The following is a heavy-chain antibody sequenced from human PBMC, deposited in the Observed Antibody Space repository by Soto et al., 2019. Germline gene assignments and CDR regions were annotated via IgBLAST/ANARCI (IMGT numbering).Heavy chain of an antibody. CDR3: ATPYGDYYFDY. CDR1: GGTFSSYT. D-gene: IGHD4-17*01. Sequence: QVQLVQSGAEVKKPGSSVKVSCKASGGTFSSYTISWVRQAPGQGLEWMGRIIPILGIANYAQKFQGRVMITADKSTSTAYMELSSLRSEDTAEYYCATPYGDYYFDYWGQGTLVTVSS. V-gene: IGHV1-69*02. CDR2: IIPILGIA. J-gene: IGHJ4*02.